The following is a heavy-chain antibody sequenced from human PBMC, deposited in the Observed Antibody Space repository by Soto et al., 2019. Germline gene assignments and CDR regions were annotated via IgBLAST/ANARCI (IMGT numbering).Heavy chain of an antibody. J-gene: IGHJ4*02. CDR3: AKDGVF. CDR2: ISYDGSNK. D-gene: IGHD3-10*01. CDR1: VFTLGGYG. V-gene: IGHV3-30*18. Sequence: GGSFRLGSPASVFTLGGYGMRWVRQAPGKGLEWVAVISYDGSNKYYADSVKGRFTISRDNSKNTLYLQMNSLRAEDTAVYYCAKDGVFWGQGTLVTVSS.